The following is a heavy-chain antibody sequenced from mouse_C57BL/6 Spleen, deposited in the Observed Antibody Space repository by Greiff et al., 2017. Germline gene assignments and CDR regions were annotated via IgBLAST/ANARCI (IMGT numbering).Heavy chain of an antibody. D-gene: IGHD2-4*01. CDR1: GYSLTSYG. CDR3: AKRADYDGAMDY. CDR2: IWGEGNT. J-gene: IGHJ4*01. Sequence: QVQLKESGPGLVAPSQSLSITCTVSGYSLTSYGVSWVRQPPGKGLEWLGVIWGEGNTTYHSALISRLSISKDNSKSQVFLKLISRQTDDTAAYYCAKRADYDGAMDYWGQGTSVTVSS. V-gene: IGHV2-3*01.